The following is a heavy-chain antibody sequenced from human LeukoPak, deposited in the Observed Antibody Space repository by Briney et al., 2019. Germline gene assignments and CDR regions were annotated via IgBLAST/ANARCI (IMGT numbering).Heavy chain of an antibody. D-gene: IGHD6-13*01. CDR3: ARVYYSSSYDYWYFDL. V-gene: IGHV4-59*01. CDR1: GGSIRSYY. Sequence: SETLSLTCTVSGGSIRSYYWSWIRQPPGKGLEWVGYIYYSGSTNYNPSLKSRVTISLDTSKNQFSLKLSSVTAADTAVYYCARVYYSSSYDYWYFDLWGRGTLVTVSS. J-gene: IGHJ2*01. CDR2: IYYSGST.